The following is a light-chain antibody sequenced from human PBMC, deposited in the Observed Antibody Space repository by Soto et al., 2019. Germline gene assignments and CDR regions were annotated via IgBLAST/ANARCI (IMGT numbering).Light chain of an antibody. CDR1: SSNFVAGYD. J-gene: IGLJ3*02. CDR3: KSFDSSLSSWV. Sequence: QSVLTQPPSVSGAPGQGVTISCTGSSSNFVAGYDVHWYQQLPGTAPKLLIYGNNNRPSGVPDRFSGSKSGTSASLAITGLQAEDEADYYCKSFDSSLSSWVFGGGTKLTVL. CDR2: GNN. V-gene: IGLV1-40*01.